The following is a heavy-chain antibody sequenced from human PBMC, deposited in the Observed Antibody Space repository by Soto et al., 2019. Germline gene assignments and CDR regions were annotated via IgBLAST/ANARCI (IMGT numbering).Heavy chain of an antibody. CDR3: AKDPWTVRGVIITSPVDFDY. V-gene: IGHV3-23*01. CDR1: GFTFSSYA. Sequence: EVQLLESGGGLVQPGGSLRLSCAASGFTFSSYAMSWVRQAPGKGLEWVSAISGSGGSTYYADSVKGRFTISRDNSKNTLYLQMNSLRAEDTAVYYCAKDPWTVRGVIITSPVDFDYWGQGTLVTVSS. D-gene: IGHD3-10*01. J-gene: IGHJ4*02. CDR2: ISGSGGST.